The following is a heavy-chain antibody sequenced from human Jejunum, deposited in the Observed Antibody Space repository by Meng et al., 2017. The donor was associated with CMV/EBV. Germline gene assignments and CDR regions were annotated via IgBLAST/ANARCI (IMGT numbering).Heavy chain of an antibody. CDR1: GSSISDYY. Sequence: QVQRQASRPGLVKPSETLSLSCTVSGSSISDYYRSSLRQPAGKGLEWIGRIYSNGATNYNPSLKSRVTMSVDTFKNQFSLKLSSVTAADTAVYFCARDRHREVVIQDYWGQGTLVTVSS. CDR3: ARDRHREVVIQDY. CDR2: IYSNGAT. V-gene: IGHV4-4*07. J-gene: IGHJ4*02. D-gene: IGHD3-10*01.